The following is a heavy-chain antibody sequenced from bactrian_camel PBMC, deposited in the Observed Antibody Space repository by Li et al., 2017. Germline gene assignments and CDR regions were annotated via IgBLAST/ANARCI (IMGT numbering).Heavy chain of an antibody. CDR3: ATAWDGESASN. Sequence: HVQLVESGGGSVQAGGSLKLSCAASGYNFRNCQMAWYRPAPGNEREMVSVINKDGTTRYADSVKGRFTISQDSTKVTLYLNMSNLRSEDTAVYYCATAWDGESASNRGPGTQVTVS. V-gene: IGHV3S53*01. D-gene: IGHD1*01. CDR1: GYNFRNCQ. J-gene: IGHJ4*01. CDR2: INKDGTT.